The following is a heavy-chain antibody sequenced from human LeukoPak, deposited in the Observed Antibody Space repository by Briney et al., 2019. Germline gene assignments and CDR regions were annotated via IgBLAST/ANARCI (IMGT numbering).Heavy chain of an antibody. V-gene: IGHV3-11*04. D-gene: IGHD6-13*01. J-gene: IGHJ4*02. CDR2: ISVSGTTM. CDR1: GFTFTDYY. Sequence: PGVSLRLSCATSGFTFTDYYMSWIRQAPGKGLEWVSYISVSGTTMYYADSVKGRFTISRDNAKNSLYLQMNSLRAEDTAVYYCAREALSSSWGTDYWGQGTLVTVSS. CDR3: AREALSSSWGTDY.